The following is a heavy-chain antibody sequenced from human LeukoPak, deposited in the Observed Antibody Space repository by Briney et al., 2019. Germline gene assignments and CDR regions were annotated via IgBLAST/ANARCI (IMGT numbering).Heavy chain of an antibody. V-gene: IGHV4-34*01. J-gene: IGHJ4*02. D-gene: IGHD3-9*01. CDR2: INHSGST. CDR3: ARVGWLPDY. Sequence: SETLSLTCAVYGGSFSGYYWSWIRQPPGKGLEWIGEINHSGSTNYNPSLKSRVTISVDTSKNQFSLKLSSVTAADTAVYYCARVGWLPDYWGQGTLVTVSS. CDR1: GGSFSGYY.